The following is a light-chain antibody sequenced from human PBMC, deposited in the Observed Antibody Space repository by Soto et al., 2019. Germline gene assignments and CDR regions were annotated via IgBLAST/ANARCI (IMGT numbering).Light chain of an antibody. J-gene: IGKJ4*01. CDR3: QQYDTTPLT. V-gene: IGKV4-1*01. Sequence: DIVMTQSPDYLSVSLGETATINCKSSQSVLFNSNNKNYLAWYQQKAGQSPRLLLYWASAREVGVPDRFSGSGSGTDFTLTITSLQAEDVAVYYCQQYDTTPLTFGGGTKVERK. CDR1: QSVLFNSNNKNY. CDR2: WAS.